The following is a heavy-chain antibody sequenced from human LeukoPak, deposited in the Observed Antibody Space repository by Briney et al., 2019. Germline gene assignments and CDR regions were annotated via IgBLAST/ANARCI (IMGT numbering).Heavy chain of an antibody. Sequence: GGSLRLSCAASEFTVSSNYMSWVRQAPGKGLERVSVIYRGGNTYYAESMKGRFTISRDDSENTLYLQMSSLRAEDTAVYYCAGAPTPTDYDSSLDYWGQGTLVTVSS. CDR2: IYRGGNT. CDR1: EFTVSSNY. CDR3: AGAPTPTDYDSSLDY. D-gene: IGHD3-22*01. J-gene: IGHJ4*02. V-gene: IGHV3-53*01.